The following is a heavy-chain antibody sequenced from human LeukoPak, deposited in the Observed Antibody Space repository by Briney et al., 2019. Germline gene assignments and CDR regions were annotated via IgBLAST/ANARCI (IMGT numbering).Heavy chain of an antibody. Sequence: SETLSLTCTVSGGSISSYYWSWIRQPPGKGLEWIGYIYYSGSTNYNPSLKSRGTISVDTSKNHFSLKLSTVTAADTAVYYCARLYSSSWDYYFDYWGQGTLVTVSS. CDR3: ARLYSSSWDYYFDY. D-gene: IGHD6-13*01. V-gene: IGHV4-59*08. CDR2: IYYSGST. CDR1: GGSISSYY. J-gene: IGHJ4*02.